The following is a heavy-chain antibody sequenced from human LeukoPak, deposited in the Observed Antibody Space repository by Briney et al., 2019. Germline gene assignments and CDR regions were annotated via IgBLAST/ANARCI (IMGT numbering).Heavy chain of an antibody. J-gene: IGHJ5*02. CDR3: ARDVWFDP. CDR1: GFTFSSHE. V-gene: IGHV3-48*03. Sequence: GGSLRLSCAASGFTFSSHEMNWVRQPPGKGLEWVSYIISGGSTIYYADSVKGRFTVSRDNAKNSLYLQMNSLRAEDTALYYCARDVWFDPWGQETLVTVSS. CDR2: IISGGSTI.